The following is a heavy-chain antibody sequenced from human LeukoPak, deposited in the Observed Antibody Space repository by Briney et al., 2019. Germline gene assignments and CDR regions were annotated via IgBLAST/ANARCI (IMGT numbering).Heavy chain of an antibody. CDR1: GYTFSSSF. Sequence: GASVKVSCKASGYTFSSSFMHWVRQAPGQGLEWMGIINPSDGSTSYARELQGRVTMTRDTSTGTVYMELSGLRSEDTAVYYCARVDVTFGLIGDYWGQGTLVTVSS. CDR3: ARVDVTFGLIGDY. J-gene: IGHJ4*02. D-gene: IGHD2-21*02. CDR2: INPSDGST. V-gene: IGHV1-46*01.